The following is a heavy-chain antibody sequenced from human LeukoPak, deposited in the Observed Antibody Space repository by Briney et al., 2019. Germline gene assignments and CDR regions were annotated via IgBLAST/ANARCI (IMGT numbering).Heavy chain of an antibody. CDR2: IYYSGST. D-gene: IGHD3-10*01. V-gene: IGHV4-31*03. CDR1: GYSISSGYY. CDR3: ARGYYGLGDYFDY. Sequence: SETLSLTCTVSGYSISSGYYWGWIRQHPGKGLEWIGYIYYSGSTYYNPSLKSRVTISVDTSKNQFSLKLSSVTAADTAVYYCARGYYGLGDYFDYWGQGTLVTVSS. J-gene: IGHJ4*02.